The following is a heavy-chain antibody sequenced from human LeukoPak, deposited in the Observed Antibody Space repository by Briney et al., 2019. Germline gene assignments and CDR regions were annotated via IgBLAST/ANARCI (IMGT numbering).Heavy chain of an antibody. CDR3: ARDRTDSGYDYYYYYGMDV. J-gene: IGHJ6*02. V-gene: IGHV1-69*04. Sequence: SVKVSCKASGGTFNSYTISWVRQAPGQGLEWMGRIIPILGIANYAQKFQGRVTITADKSTSTAYMELSSLRSEDTAVYYCARDRTDSGYDYYYYYGMDVWGQGTTVTVSS. D-gene: IGHD5-12*01. CDR2: IIPILGIA. CDR1: GGTFNSYT.